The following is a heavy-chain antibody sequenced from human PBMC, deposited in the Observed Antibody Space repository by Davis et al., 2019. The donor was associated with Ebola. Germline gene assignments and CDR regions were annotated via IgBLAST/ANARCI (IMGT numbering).Heavy chain of an antibody. J-gene: IGHJ4*02. V-gene: IGHV1-18*04. Sequence: ASVKVSCKASGYTFTSYGITWVRQAPGQGLEWMGWINPHNGNTNYAQNVRGRVTMTTDTSTSTAYMEVGGLRSDDTAVYYCARAQFPTTSDHWGQGTLVTVSS. CDR2: INPHNGNT. CDR1: GYTFTSYG. CDR3: ARAQFPTTSDH. D-gene: IGHD1-1*01.